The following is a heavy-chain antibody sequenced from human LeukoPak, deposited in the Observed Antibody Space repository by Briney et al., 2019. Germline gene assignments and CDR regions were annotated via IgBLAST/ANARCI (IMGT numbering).Heavy chain of an antibody. D-gene: IGHD3-3*01. Sequence: PGGSLRLSCAASGFTFSSYSMNWVRQAPGKGLEWVSSISSSSSYIYYADSVKGRFTISRDNAKNSLYLQMNSLRAEDTAVYYCAKDLRFLEWLGYYGMDVWGQGTTVTVS. V-gene: IGHV3-21*01. CDR1: GFTFSSYS. CDR3: AKDLRFLEWLGYYGMDV. J-gene: IGHJ6*02. CDR2: ISSSSSYI.